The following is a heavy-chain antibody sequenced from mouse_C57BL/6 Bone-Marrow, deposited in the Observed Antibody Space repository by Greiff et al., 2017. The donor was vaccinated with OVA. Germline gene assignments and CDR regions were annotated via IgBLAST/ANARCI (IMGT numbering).Heavy chain of an antibody. CDR1: GYTFTSYW. J-gene: IGHJ2*01. V-gene: IGHV1-64*01. Sequence: VQLQQPGAELVKPGASVKLSCKASGYTFTSYWMHWVKQRPGQGLEWIGMIHPNSGSTNYNEKFKSKATLTVDKSSSTAYMQLSSLTSEDSAVYYCARNPSYYGSSYFDYWGQGTTLTVSS. D-gene: IGHD1-1*01. CDR3: ARNPSYYGSSYFDY. CDR2: IHPNSGST.